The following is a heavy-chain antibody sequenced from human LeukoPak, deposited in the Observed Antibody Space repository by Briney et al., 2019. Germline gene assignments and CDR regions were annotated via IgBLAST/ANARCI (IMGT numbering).Heavy chain of an antibody. Sequence: KPSQTLSLTCTVSGGSISSGSYYWSWIRQPAGKGLEWIGRIYTSGSTNYNPSLKSRVTISVDTSKNQFSLKLSSVTAADTAVYYCARGMSTDADYWGQGAQVTVSS. J-gene: IGHJ4*02. D-gene: IGHD2-8*02. CDR1: GGSISSGSYY. CDR2: IYTSGST. CDR3: ARGMSTDADY. V-gene: IGHV4-61*02.